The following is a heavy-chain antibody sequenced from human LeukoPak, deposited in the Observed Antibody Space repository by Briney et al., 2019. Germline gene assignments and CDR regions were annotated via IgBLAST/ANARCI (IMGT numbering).Heavy chain of an antibody. Sequence: GRSLRLSCTASGFNFDDHVMHWVRQAPGQGLEWVSGITSNSDNSGYGDSVKGRFTISRDNAKNSLHLQMNSLRVEDSAFYYCALLATTSAFDIWGQGTMVTVSS. CDR1: GFNFDDHV. CDR3: ALLATTSAFDI. D-gene: IGHD3-3*02. J-gene: IGHJ3*02. CDR2: ITSNSDNS. V-gene: IGHV3-9*01.